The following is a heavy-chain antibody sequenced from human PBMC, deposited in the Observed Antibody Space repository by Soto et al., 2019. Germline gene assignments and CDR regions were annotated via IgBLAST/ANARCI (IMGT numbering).Heavy chain of an antibody. J-gene: IGHJ3*02. Sequence: QVQLVQSGVEVKNPGASVKVSCKASGYTFSAYYMHWVRQAPGQGLEWMGYIHPDSGDTNYAQKFQGWVTMTSDPSISTVYMELTRLKSDDTAVYYCTRRDSSWAFDIWGQGTMLTVSS. CDR1: GYTFSAYY. D-gene: IGHD2-21*02. CDR2: IHPDSGDT. V-gene: IGHV1-2*04. CDR3: TRRDSSWAFDI.